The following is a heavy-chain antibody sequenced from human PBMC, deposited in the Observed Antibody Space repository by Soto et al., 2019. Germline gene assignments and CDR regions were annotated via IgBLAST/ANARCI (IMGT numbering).Heavy chain of an antibody. Sequence: QVQLVESGGGVVQPGRSLRLSCAASGFTFSSYAMHWVRQAPGKGLEWVAVISNDGSNKYYADSVKGRFTISRDNSKNTLYLQMNSLRAEDTAVYYCARGIVGGTSDPFDYWGQGTMVTVSS. J-gene: IGHJ3*01. D-gene: IGHD1-26*01. CDR1: GFTFSSYA. V-gene: IGHV3-30-3*01. CDR2: ISNDGSNK. CDR3: ARGIVGGTSDPFDY.